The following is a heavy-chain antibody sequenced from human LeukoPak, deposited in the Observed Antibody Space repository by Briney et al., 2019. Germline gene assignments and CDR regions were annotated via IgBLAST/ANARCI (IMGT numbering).Heavy chain of an antibody. CDR1: GFSFSSYA. J-gene: IGHJ5*02. V-gene: IGHV3-23*01. CDR3: AKARGFCSGGSCYNPFDP. D-gene: IGHD2-15*01. Sequence: GGSLRLSWAASGFSFSSYAMSWVRQAAGKGLEWVSGISGSGGSTYYADSVKGRFTNSRDNSKNTLYVQMNSLRAEDTAVYYCAKARGFCSGGSCYNPFDPWGQGTLVTVSS. CDR2: ISGSGGST.